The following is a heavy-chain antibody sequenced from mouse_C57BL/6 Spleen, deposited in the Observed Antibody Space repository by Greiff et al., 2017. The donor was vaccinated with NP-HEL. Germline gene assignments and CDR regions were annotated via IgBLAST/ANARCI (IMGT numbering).Heavy chain of an antibody. Sequence: EVQLQQSGTVLARPGASVKMSCKTSGYTFTSYWMHWVKQRPGQGLEWIGAIYPGNSDTRYNQKFKGKAKLTAVTSASTAYMALSSLTNEDSAVYYCTRPLYYSNYENYAMDYWGQGTSVTVSS. D-gene: IGHD2-5*01. CDR2: IYPGNSDT. CDR1: GYTFTSYW. J-gene: IGHJ4*01. V-gene: IGHV1-5*01. CDR3: TRPLYYSNYENYAMDY.